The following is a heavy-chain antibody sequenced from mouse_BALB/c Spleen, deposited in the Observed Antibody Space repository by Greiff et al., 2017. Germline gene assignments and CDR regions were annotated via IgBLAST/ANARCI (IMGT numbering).Heavy chain of an antibody. CDR3: ARFGDWYFDV. CDR2: ISSGSSTI. CDR1: GFTFSSFG. J-gene: IGHJ1*01. V-gene: IGHV5-17*02. Sequence: EVQGVESGGGLVQPGGSRKLSCAASGFTFSSFGMHWVRQAPEKGLEWVAYISSGSSTIYYADTVKGRFTISRDNPKNTLFLQMTSLRSEDTAMYYCARFGDWYFDVWGAGTTVTVSS.